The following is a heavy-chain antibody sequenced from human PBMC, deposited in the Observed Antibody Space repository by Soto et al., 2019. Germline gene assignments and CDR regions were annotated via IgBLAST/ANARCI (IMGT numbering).Heavy chain of an antibody. V-gene: IGHV4-59*11. CDR1: GASISSHY. D-gene: IGHD3-16*01. J-gene: IGHJ4*02. CDR2: FHPSGST. Sequence: QVQLQESGPGLVKPSETLSLTCTVSGASISSHYWSWVRQPPGKGLEWIGYFHPSGSTNYNPSLKSRVTESVDTSKNQFSLNLNSVTAADTAVYYCASGGWYLDYWGQGTPVTVSS. CDR3: ASGGWYLDY.